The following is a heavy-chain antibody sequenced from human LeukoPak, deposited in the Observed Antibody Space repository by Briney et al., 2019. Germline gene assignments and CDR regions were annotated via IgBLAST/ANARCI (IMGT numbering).Heavy chain of an antibody. V-gene: IGHV4-39*01. D-gene: IGHD2-2*01. CDR3: ARQLGYCSSSSCSDRRFDP. CDR2: TYYSGST. Sequence: SETLSLTCTVSGGSISSSNYYWGWIRQPPEKGLEWIGSTYYSGSTYYNPSLKSRVTISVDTSKNQFSLKLSSVTAADTALYYSARQLGYCSSSSCSDRRFDPWGQGTLVTVSS. J-gene: IGHJ5*02. CDR1: GGSISSSNYY.